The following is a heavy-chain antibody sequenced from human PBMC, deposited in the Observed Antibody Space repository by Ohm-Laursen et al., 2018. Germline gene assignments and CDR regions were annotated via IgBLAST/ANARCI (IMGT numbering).Heavy chain of an antibody. D-gene: IGHD3-9*01. V-gene: IGHV4-59*02. J-gene: IGHJ5*02. CDR1: GGSVSGYF. Sequence: SQTLSLTCTVSGGSVSGYFWSWIRQPPGKGLEWIGYIYYIGSTNYNPSLKSRVTISIDTSKNQFSLKLSSVTAADTAVYYCARDNYDILTENWFDPWGRGTLVTVSS. CDR3: ARDNYDILTENWFDP. CDR2: IYYIGST.